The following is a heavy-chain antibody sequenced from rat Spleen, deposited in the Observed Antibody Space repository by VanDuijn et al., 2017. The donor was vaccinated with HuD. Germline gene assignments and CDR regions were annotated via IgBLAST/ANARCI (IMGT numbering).Heavy chain of an antibody. V-gene: IGHV5-25*01. D-gene: IGHD1-4*01. J-gene: IGHJ3*01. Sequence: EVQMVESGGGLVKPGRSLKLSCAASGFTFSNYYMAWVRQAPTKGLEWVASISPSGGSTYYPDSVKGRFTISRDNAKSTLYLQMDSLRSEDTATYYCARVGTRVSRFAYWGQGTLVTVSS. CDR1: GFTFSNYY. CDR3: ARVGTRVSRFAY. CDR2: ISPSGGST.